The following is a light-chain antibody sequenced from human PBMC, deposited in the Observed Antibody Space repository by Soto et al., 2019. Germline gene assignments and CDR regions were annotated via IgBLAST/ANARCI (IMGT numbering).Light chain of an antibody. J-gene: IGLJ1*01. CDR3: CSYASSNTPLYV. Sequence: QSVLTQPASVSGSPGQSITISCTGTSSDVGGYNYVSWYQQHPGKAPKLMIYDVSNRPSGVSNRFSGSKSGSTASLTISGLQTEDEADYYCCSYASSNTPLYVFGTGTKLTVL. CDR2: DVS. CDR1: SSDVGGYNY. V-gene: IGLV2-14*01.